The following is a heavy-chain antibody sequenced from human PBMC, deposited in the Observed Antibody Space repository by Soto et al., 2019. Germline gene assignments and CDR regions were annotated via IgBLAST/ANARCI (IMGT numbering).Heavy chain of an antibody. CDR3: ARALPFAFDVLTGYEYYFDS. Sequence: EVQLLESGGGLVQPGGSLRLSCAASGFTFSSFGMNWVRQAPGKGLEWVSTISGSGTTSHYADSVKGRFTISRDNSKNTLFLRVSSLRAEDTAVYYCARALPFAFDVLTGYEYYFDSWGQGTLLTVSS. J-gene: IGHJ4*02. CDR2: ISGSGTTS. V-gene: IGHV3-23*01. CDR1: GFTFSSFG. D-gene: IGHD3-9*01.